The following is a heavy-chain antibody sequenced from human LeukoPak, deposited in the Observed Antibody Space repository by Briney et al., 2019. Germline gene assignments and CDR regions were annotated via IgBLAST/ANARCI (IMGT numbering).Heavy chain of an antibody. V-gene: IGHV4-34*01. CDR1: GGSFSGYY. CDR2: INHSGST. J-gene: IGHJ4*02. CDR3: ARHRRLWSGYHDIDY. D-gene: IGHD3-3*01. Sequence: PSETLSLTCAVYGGSFSGYYWSWIRQPPGKGLEWIGEINHSGSTNYNPSLKSRVTISVDTSKNQFSLKLSSVTAADTAVYYCARHRRLWSGYHDIDYGGQGTLVTVSS.